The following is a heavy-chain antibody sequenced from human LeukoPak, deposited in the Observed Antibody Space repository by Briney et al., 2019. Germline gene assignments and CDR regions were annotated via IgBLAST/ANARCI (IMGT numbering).Heavy chain of an antibody. CDR2: INPNSGAT. V-gene: IGHV1-2*02. D-gene: IGHD6-19*01. Sequence: ASVKVSCKASGYTFPGYYLHWVRQAPGQGLEWMGWINPNSGATNYAQKFQGRVTMTRDTSISTAYMELSRLTSDDTAVYYCARGVAVAGKDVWGQGTTVTVSS. CDR1: GYTFPGYY. CDR3: ARGVAVAGKDV. J-gene: IGHJ6*02.